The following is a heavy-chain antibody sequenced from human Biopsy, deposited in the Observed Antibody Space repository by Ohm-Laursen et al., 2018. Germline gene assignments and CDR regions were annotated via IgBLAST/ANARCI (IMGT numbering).Heavy chain of an antibody. D-gene: IGHD3-22*01. CDR3: ARGDYFDSNGYFWFDN. CDR2: ISRTGYT. V-gene: IGHV4-59*11. Sequence: GTLSLTCTVSGGSFTGHYWTWIRQPPGKGLEWIGHISRTGYTSYKSSLKSRVTISLDTSRKHFSLRLTSLAAADTAVYYCARGDYFDSNGYFWFDNWGQGTLVTVSS. J-gene: IGHJ5*02. CDR1: GGSFTGHY.